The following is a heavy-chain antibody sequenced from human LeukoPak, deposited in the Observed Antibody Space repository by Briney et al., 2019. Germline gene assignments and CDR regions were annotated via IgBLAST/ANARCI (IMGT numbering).Heavy chain of an antibody. CDR3: ARGPRFPPFDI. Sequence: PSETLSLTCTVSGGSISGSSYYWGWIRQPPGKGLEWIGEINHSGSTNYNPSLKSRVTISVDTSKNQFSLKLSSVTAADTAVYYCARGPRFPPFDIWGQGTMVTVSS. D-gene: IGHD2-21*01. CDR1: GGSISGSSYY. J-gene: IGHJ3*02. CDR2: INHSGST. V-gene: IGHV4-39*07.